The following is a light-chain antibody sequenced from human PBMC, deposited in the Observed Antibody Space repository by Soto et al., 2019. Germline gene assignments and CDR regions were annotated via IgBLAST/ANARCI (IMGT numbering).Light chain of an antibody. V-gene: IGLV3-21*02. CDR2: DDS. CDR3: QVWDSSGDHPEV. J-gene: IGLJ3*02. Sequence: SYVLTQPPSVSVAPGQTASITCGGNNIGTKNVHWYQQKAGQAPVLVIYDDSDRPSGIPERFSGSNSGNAATLTISRVEAGDEADYYCQVWDSSGDHPEVFGGGTKLTVL. CDR1: NIGTKN.